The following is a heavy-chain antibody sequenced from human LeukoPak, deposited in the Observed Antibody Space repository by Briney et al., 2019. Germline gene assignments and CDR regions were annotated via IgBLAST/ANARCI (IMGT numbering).Heavy chain of an antibody. CDR2: IYYSGST. Sequence: SETLSLTCTVSGGSISSYYWSWIRQPPGKGLEWIGYIYYSGSTNYNPSLKSRVTISVDTSKNQFSLKLSSVTAADTAVYYCAGTAMVQYYFDYWGQGTLVTVSS. J-gene: IGHJ4*02. CDR3: AGTAMVQYYFDY. CDR1: GGSISSYY. V-gene: IGHV4-59*08. D-gene: IGHD5-18*01.